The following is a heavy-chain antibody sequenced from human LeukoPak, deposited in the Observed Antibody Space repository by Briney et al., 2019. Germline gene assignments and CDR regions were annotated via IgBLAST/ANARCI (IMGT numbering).Heavy chain of an antibody. CDR2: INNSSTTI. J-gene: IGHJ4*02. Sequence: GGSLRLSCAASGFRFSDYDMDWVRQAPGKGLEWLSYINNSSTTIYYADSVKGRFTTSRDNAKNSLYLQMNSLRADDTAVYFCARDDTTLDYWGQGTLVTVSS. CDR1: GFRFSDYD. V-gene: IGHV3-48*04. D-gene: IGHD1-26*01. CDR3: ARDDTTLDY.